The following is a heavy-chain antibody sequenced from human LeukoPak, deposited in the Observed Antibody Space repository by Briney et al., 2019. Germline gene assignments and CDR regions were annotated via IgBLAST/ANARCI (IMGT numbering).Heavy chain of an antibody. J-gene: IGHJ4*02. D-gene: IGHD6-6*01. Sequence: GGSLRLSCAASGFTFSHYAMSWVRQAPGKGLDWISAITDNGGGTYYADSVKGRFTISRDNSKNTLYLQMNSLRAEDTAVYYCARDNAPYSTSSSGLGLFDYWGQGTLVTVSS. V-gene: IGHV3-23*01. CDR2: ITDNGGGT. CDR3: ARDNAPYSTSSSGLGLFDY. CDR1: GFTFSHYA.